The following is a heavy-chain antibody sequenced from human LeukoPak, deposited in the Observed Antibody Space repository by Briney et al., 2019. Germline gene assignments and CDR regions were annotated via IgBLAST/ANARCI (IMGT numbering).Heavy chain of an antibody. J-gene: IGHJ3*02. V-gene: IGHV5-51*01. CDR2: IYPGDSDT. D-gene: IGHD4-17*01. CDR1: GYRFTSYW. Sequence: VDSLKISCKASGYRFTSYWIGWVRQMPGKGLEWMGIIYPGDSDTRYSPSFQGQVTISADKSISTAYLQWSSLKASDTAMYYCARPEEHGDYVHDAFDIWGQGTMVTVSS. CDR3: ARPEEHGDYVHDAFDI.